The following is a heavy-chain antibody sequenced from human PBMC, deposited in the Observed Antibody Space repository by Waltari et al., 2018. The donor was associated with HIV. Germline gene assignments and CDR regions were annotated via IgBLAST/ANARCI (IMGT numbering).Heavy chain of an antibody. CDR2: ITSRWYGGTI. D-gene: IGHD6-19*01. Sequence: EVRLVASGEGFLRPGRSLGLTCRASGFLLANHANAWVGSTPGKARVGVGLITSRWYGGTIEYAASVMRRLASSRDDSKKIVYLQLMSIAPDATAILYCCTGRRYCGTSVLYDFDFWGQGIRVTVSS. V-gene: IGHV3-49*04. J-gene: IGHJ4*02. CDR3: CTGRRYCGTSVLYDFDF. CDR1: GFLLANHA.